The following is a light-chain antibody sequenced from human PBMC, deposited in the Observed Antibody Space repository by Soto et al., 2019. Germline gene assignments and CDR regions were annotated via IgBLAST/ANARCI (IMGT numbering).Light chain of an antibody. J-gene: IGLJ2*01. CDR1: SSDIGYYNY. V-gene: IGLV2-14*01. CDR3: SSYTTSTTRII. CDR2: EVS. Sequence: QSVLTQPASVSGSPGQWITISCTGTSSDIGYYNYVSWYQQDPGKAPKPIIYEVSNRPSGVSNRFSGSKSGNTASLTISGLQAEDEADYYCSSYTTSTTRIIFGGGTKLTVL.